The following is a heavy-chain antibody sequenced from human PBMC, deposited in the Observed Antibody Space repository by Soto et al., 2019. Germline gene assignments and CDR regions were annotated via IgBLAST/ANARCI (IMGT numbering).Heavy chain of an antibody. CDR1: GYTLTELS. CDR2: FDPEDGET. CDR3: AHITMVRGVRDDDY. Sequence: ASVKVSCKVSGYTLTELSMHWVRQAPGKGLEWMGGFDPEDGETIYAQKFQGRVTMTEDTSTDTAYMELSSLRSEDTAVYYCAHITMVRGVRDDDYWGQGTLVTVSS. V-gene: IGHV1-24*01. J-gene: IGHJ4*02. D-gene: IGHD3-10*01.